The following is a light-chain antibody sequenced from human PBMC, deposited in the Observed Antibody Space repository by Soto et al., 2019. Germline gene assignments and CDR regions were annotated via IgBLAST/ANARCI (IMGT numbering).Light chain of an antibody. CDR2: DVS. CDR3: SSYTSSSTYVV. CDR1: SSDVGGYNY. V-gene: IGLV2-14*01. J-gene: IGLJ2*01. Sequence: QSALTQPASVSGSPGQSITISCTGTSSDVGGYNYVSWYQQHPGKAPKLMIYDVSNRPSGVSNRFSCSKSGNTASLTISGLQAEDEADYYCSSYTSSSTYVVFGGGPKLTVL.